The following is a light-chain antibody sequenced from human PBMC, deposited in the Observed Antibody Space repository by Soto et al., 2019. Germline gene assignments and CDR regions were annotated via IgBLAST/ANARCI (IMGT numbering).Light chain of an antibody. CDR2: WAS. Sequence: DIVMTQSPDSLAVSLSERATINCKSSQSILANCNNKNCLAWYQHKPGQPPKMLILWASTRESGVPDRFSGSGSGTDFTLTISSLQAEDAAVYYCQHFFSPPFPFGQGTKLEIK. CDR3: QHFFSPPFP. CDR1: QSILANCNNKNC. V-gene: IGKV4-1*01. J-gene: IGKJ2*01.